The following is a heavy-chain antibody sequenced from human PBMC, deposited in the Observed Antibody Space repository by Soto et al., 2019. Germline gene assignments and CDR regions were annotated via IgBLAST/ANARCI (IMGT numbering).Heavy chain of an antibody. V-gene: IGHV1-24*01. D-gene: IGHD3-3*01. J-gene: IGHJ6*02. CDR1: GYTLTELS. Sequence: ASVKVSCKVSGYTLTELSMHWVRQAPGKGLEWMGGFDPEGGETIYAQKFQGRVTMTEDTSTDTAYMELSSLRSEDTAVYYCATAIKEPAYDFWSGYYNSYYYYGMAVWGQGTTVTVSS. CDR3: ATAIKEPAYDFWSGYYNSYYYYGMAV. CDR2: FDPEGGET.